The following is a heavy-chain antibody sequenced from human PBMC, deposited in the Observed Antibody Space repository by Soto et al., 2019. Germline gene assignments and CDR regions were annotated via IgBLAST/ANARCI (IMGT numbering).Heavy chain of an antibody. J-gene: IGHJ4*02. V-gene: IGHV1-69*01. CDR2: IIPIFGTA. CDR3: ARGYYYDSSGYYAAPDY. D-gene: IGHD3-22*01. Sequence: QVQLVQSGAEVKKPGASVKVSCKASGGTFSSYAISWVRQAPGQGLEWMVGIIPIFGTANYAQKFQGRVTITADESTSTAYMELRSLRSEDTAVYYCARGYYYDSSGYYAAPDYWGQGTLVTVSS. CDR1: GGTFSSYA.